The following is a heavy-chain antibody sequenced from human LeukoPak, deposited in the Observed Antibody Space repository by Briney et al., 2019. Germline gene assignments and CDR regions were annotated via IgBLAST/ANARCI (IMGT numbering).Heavy chain of an antibody. CDR2: ISSSGSTI. Sequence: GGSLRLSCAASGFTFSSYEMNWVRQAPGKGLEWVSYISSSGSTIYFADSVKGRFTISRDNAKNSLYLQMNSLRAEDTAVYYCARGDTWYSSSWTDYWGQGTLVTVSS. CDR1: GFTFSSYE. V-gene: IGHV3-48*03. D-gene: IGHD6-13*01. CDR3: ARGDTWYSSSWTDY. J-gene: IGHJ4*02.